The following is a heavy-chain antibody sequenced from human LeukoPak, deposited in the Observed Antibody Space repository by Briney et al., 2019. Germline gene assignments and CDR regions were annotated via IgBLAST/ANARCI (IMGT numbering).Heavy chain of an antibody. Sequence: ASVKVSCKVSGYTLTELSMHWVRQAPGKGLEWMGGFDPEDGETIYAQKFQGRVTMTEDTSTDTAYMELSSLRSEDTAVCYCATALGCSGGSCYTGSWFDPWGQGTLVTVSS. V-gene: IGHV1-24*01. CDR2: FDPEDGET. CDR3: ATALGCSGGSCYTGSWFDP. CDR1: GYTLTELS. D-gene: IGHD2-15*01. J-gene: IGHJ5*02.